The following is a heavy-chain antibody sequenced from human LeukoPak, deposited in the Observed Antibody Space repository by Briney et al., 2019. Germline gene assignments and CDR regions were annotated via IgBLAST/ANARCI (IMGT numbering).Heavy chain of an antibody. D-gene: IGHD1-7*01. J-gene: IGHJ6*02. CDR2: IYTSGST. CDR3: ARGTRRHYYYYGMDV. Sequence: SETLSVTRTVSGGSISSGSYYWSWIRQPAGKGLEWIGRIYTSGSTNYNPSLKSRVTILVDTSKNQFSLKLSSVTAADTAVYYCARGTRRHYYYYGMDVWGQGTTVTVSS. V-gene: IGHV4-61*02. CDR1: GGSISSGSYY.